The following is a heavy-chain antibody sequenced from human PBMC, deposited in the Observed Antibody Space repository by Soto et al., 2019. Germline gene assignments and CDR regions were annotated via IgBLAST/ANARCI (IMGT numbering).Heavy chain of an antibody. CDR2: IYYTGSA. J-gene: IGHJ4*02. V-gene: IGHV4-59*12. D-gene: IGHD6-13*01. Sequence: PSETLSLTCTVSGGSISGYYWSWIRQPPGRGLEWIAFIYYTGSATYNSSLKSRVTISADTSKNQFSLKLNSVTAADTAVYYCARGETQQQRDYWGQGTLVTVSS. CDR3: ARGETQQQRDY. CDR1: GGSISGYY.